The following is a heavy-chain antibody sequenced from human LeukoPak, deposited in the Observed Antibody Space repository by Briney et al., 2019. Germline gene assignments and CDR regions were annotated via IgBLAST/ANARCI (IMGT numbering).Heavy chain of an antibody. CDR1: GFTFSTYS. V-gene: IGHV3-21*01. J-gene: IGHJ3*02. Sequence: GGSLRLSCAASGFTFSTYSMNWVRQAPGKGLEWASSISGSGSHIYYADSVKGRFTISRDNAKNSLYLQMNSPRAEDTAVYYCARGIVVGATAGEGFDIWGQGTMVTVSS. CDR2: ISGSGSHI. CDR3: ARGIVVGATAGEGFDI. D-gene: IGHD1-26*01.